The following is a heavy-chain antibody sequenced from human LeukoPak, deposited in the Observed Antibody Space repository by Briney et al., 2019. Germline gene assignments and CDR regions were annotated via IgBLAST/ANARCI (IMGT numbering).Heavy chain of an antibody. V-gene: IGHV3-7*01. CDR2: IKQDGSMK. CDR1: GFTFSRYW. CDR3: ASWGEGALDD. J-gene: IGHJ4*02. D-gene: IGHD1-26*01. Sequence: GGSLRLSCVASGFTFSRYWMSWVRQAPGKGLEWVANIKQDGSMKYYVDSVKGRFTISRDNAKNSLNLQMIRLRAEDTGVYYCASWGEGALDDWGQGTLVTVSS.